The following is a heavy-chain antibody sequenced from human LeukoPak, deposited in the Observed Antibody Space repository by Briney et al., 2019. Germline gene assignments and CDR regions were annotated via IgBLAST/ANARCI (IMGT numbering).Heavy chain of an antibody. CDR3: AKDGIRYSSSSFADY. D-gene: IGHD6-6*01. V-gene: IGHV3-23*01. CDR1: GFTFSSYA. Sequence: TGGSLRLSCAASGFTFSSYAMSWVRQAPGKGLEWVSAISGSGGSTYYADSVKGRFTISRDNSKNTLYLQMNSLRAEDTAVYYCAKDGIRYSSSSFADYWGQGTLVTVSS. J-gene: IGHJ4*02. CDR2: ISGSGGST.